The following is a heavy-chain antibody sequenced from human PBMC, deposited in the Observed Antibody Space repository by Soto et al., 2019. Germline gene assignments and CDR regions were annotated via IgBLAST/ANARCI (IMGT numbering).Heavy chain of an antibody. CDR2: IYYSGST. J-gene: IGHJ5*02. CDR3: ARAGTTMIRGVISGWFDP. D-gene: IGHD3-10*01. Sequence: PSETLSLTCTVSGGSISSYYWSWIRQPPGKGLEWIGYIYYSGSTNYNPSLKSRVTISVDTSKNQFSLKLSSVTAADTAVYYCARAGTTMIRGVISGWFDPWGQGXLVTVSS. CDR1: GGSISSYY. V-gene: IGHV4-59*01.